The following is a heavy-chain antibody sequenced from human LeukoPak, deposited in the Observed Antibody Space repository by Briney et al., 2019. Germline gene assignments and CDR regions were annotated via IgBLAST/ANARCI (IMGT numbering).Heavy chain of an antibody. CDR2: IYYSGST. Sequence: SETPSLTCTVSGGSISSYYWSWIRQPPGKGLEWIGYIYYSGSTNYNPSLKSRVTISVDTSKNQFSLKLSSVTAADTAVYYCARGFPEWGVVVPAAMKYYYMDVWGKGTTVTVSS. V-gene: IGHV4-59*01. D-gene: IGHD2-2*01. CDR1: GGSISSYY. CDR3: ARGFPEWGVVVPAAMKYYYMDV. J-gene: IGHJ6*03.